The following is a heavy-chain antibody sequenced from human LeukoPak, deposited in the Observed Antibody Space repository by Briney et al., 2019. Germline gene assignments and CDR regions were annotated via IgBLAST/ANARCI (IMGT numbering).Heavy chain of an antibody. CDR3: ARGDDYYYMDV. V-gene: IGHV4-4*07. Sequence: GSLRLSCAASGFTFSSYAMSWIRQPAGKGLEWIGRIYTSGSTNYNPSLKSRVTMSVDTSKNQFSLKLSPVTAADTAVYYCARGDDYYYMDVWGKGTTVTVSS. CDR1: GFTFSSYA. J-gene: IGHJ6*03. CDR2: IYTSGST.